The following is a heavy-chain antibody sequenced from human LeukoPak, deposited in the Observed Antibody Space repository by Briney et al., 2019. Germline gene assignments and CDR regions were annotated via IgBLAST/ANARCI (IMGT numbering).Heavy chain of an antibody. CDR3: ARDTAMVRHAFDI. CDR1: GFTFSSYS. D-gene: IGHD5-18*01. J-gene: IGHJ3*02. Sequence: GGSLRLSCAASGFTFSSYSMNWVRQAPGKGLEWVSSISSSSSYIYYADSVKGRFTISRDNAKNSLYLQMNSLRAEDTAVYYCARDTAMVRHAFDIWGQGTMVTVSS. V-gene: IGHV3-21*01. CDR2: ISSSSSYI.